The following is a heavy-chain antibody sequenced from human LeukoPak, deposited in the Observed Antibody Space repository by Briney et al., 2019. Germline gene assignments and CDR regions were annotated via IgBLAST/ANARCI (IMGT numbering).Heavy chain of an antibody. J-gene: IGHJ4*02. Sequence: QPGGSLRLSCAASGFIFTDYGMHWVRQAPGKVLEWVGRIRTKANSYATAYAASVKGRFTIYRDDSKTTAYLKMNSLKTEDTAVYYCTGGIAAAGTDYWGQGTLVTVSS. CDR3: TGGIAAAGTDY. D-gene: IGHD6-13*01. V-gene: IGHV3-73*01. CDR1: GFIFTDYG. CDR2: IRTKANSYAT.